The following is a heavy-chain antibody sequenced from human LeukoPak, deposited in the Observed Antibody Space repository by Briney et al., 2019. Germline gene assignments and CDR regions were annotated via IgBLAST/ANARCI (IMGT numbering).Heavy chain of an antibody. V-gene: IGHV1-69*04. Sequence: ASVKVSCKASGGTFSSYAISWVRQAPGQGLEWMGRIIPILGIANYAQKFQGRVTITADKSTSTAHMELSSLRSEDTAVYYCARARLWGAFDYWGQGTLVTVSS. CDR2: IIPILGIA. CDR1: GGTFSSYA. D-gene: IGHD1-26*01. J-gene: IGHJ4*02. CDR3: ARARLWGAFDY.